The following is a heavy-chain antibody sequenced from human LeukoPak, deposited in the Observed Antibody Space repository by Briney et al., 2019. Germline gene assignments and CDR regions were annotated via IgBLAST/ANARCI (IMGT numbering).Heavy chain of an antibody. Sequence: ASVKVSCKAFGYTFFDIYGFSWVRQAPGQGLEWMGWISGDNSNTNYAQSFQGRLTLTTDTSTNTAYMELRSLRSDDTAVYYCARDLSRGSGYFGTSWGQGTLVTVSS. D-gene: IGHD3-22*01. CDR2: ISGDNSNT. CDR1: GYTFFDIYG. CDR3: ARDLSRGSGYFGTS. V-gene: IGHV1-18*01. J-gene: IGHJ5*02.